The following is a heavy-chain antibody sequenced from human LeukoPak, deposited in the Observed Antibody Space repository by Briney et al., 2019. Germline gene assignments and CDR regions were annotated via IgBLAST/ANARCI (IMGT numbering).Heavy chain of an antibody. CDR1: GGSFSGYY. CDR2: INHSGST. CDR3: ARGLPYYDFWSGYYPYYFDY. V-gene: IGHV4-34*01. D-gene: IGHD3-3*01. Sequence: SETLSLTCAVYGGSFSGYYWSWIRRPPGKGLEWIGEINHSGSTNYNPSLKSRVTISVDTSKNQFSLKLSSVTAADTAVYYCARGLPYYDFWSGYYPYYFDYWGQGTLVTVSS. J-gene: IGHJ4*02.